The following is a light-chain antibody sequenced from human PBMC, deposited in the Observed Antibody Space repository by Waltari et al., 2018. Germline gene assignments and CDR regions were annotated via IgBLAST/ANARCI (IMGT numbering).Light chain of an antibody. V-gene: IGLV2-14*01. CDR2: EVN. CDR3: SSYTSSMTPHVV. Sequence: QSALTQPASVSGSPGQSITISCTGTNSDVGGDNYVSWYQKYPGKAPKLMIFEVNNRPLGVSKRVSGSKSGNTASLTISGLQAEDEADYYCSSYTSSMTPHVVFGGGTKLTVL. CDR1: NSDVGGDNY. J-gene: IGLJ2*01.